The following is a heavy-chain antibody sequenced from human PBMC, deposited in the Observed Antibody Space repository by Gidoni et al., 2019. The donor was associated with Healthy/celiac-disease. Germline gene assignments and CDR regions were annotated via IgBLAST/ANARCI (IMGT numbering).Heavy chain of an antibody. J-gene: IGHJ4*02. CDR3: ARDVTD. Sequence: QLQLVQSGAEVKKPGSSVKVSCKTSGDTFRTDAGSWVRQAPGQGLDWMGRIIPVLRIVNYAQKFQGRVTITADNSTTTAYMELSSLTSEDTAIYYCARDVTDWGQGTLVTASS. V-gene: IGHV1-69*09. CDR2: IIPVLRIV. CDR1: GDTFRTDA. D-gene: IGHD4-4*01.